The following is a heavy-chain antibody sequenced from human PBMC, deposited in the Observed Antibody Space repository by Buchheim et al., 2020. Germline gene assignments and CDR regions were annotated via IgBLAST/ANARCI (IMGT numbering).Heavy chain of an antibody. V-gene: IGHV3-74*01. J-gene: IGHJ2*01. CDR3: ARKGAASTHWYIDL. CDR1: GFTFSSYW. D-gene: IGHD6-13*01. Sequence: EVQLVESGGGLVQPGGSLRLSCAASGFTFSSYWMHWVRQVPGKGLVWVSRISGDGSRTTYADSVKGRFTISRDTAKSTLYLQMNNLRAEDTAIYYCARKGAASTHWYIDLWGRGTL. CDR2: ISGDGSRT.